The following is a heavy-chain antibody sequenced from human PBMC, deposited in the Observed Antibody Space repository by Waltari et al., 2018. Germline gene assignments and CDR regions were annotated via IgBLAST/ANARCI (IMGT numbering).Heavy chain of an antibody. CDR3: ARGWSVVSLDY. Sequence: EVQLVESGGGLVQPGGSLRLSCAASGFTFSSYSMNWVRQAPGKGLEWVSYISSSSSTIYYADSAKGRFTISRDNAKNSLYLQMNSLRAEDTAVYYCARGWSVVSLDYWGQGTLVTVSS. J-gene: IGHJ4*02. V-gene: IGHV3-48*04. CDR2: ISSSSSTI. CDR1: GFTFSSYS. D-gene: IGHD2-8*02.